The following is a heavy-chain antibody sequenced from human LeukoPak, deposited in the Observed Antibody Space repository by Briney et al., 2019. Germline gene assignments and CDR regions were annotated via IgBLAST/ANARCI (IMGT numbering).Heavy chain of an antibody. V-gene: IGHV4-30-2*01. CDR3: ARGDSRPDY. J-gene: IGHJ4*02. CDR1: GGSISSGGYS. Sequence: SETPSLTCAVSGGSISSGGYSWSWIRQPPGKGLEWIGYIYHSQSTNYNPSLKSRVTISEDGSKNQFSLKLSSVTAADTAVYYCARGDSRPDYWGQGILVTVSS. D-gene: IGHD5-18*01. CDR2: IYHSQST.